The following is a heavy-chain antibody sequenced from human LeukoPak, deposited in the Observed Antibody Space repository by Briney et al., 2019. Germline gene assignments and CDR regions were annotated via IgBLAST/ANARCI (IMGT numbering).Heavy chain of an antibody. CDR1: GFTFSSHG. V-gene: IGHV3-30*18. CDR3: AKDRWGGTAFDY. Sequence: GGSLRLSCAASGFTFSSHGMHWVRQAPGKGLEWVAVISYDGSNKYYADSVKGRFTISRDNSKNTLYLQMNSLRAEDTAVYYCAKDRWGGTAFDYWGQGTLVTVSS. J-gene: IGHJ4*02. CDR2: ISYDGSNK. D-gene: IGHD3-10*01.